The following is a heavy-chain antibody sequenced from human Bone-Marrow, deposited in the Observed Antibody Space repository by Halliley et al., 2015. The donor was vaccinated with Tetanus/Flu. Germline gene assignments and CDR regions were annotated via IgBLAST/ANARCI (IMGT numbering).Heavy chain of an antibody. CDR2: IYSSGTS. V-gene: IGHV4-59*09. D-gene: IGHD5-12*01. Sequence: DWIGYIYSSGTSKFNPSLEDRATMSIDTSTNQFSRNIKSLTAADTAICYCARGPMGSGYADSWGRGLLVTVSS. CDR3: ARGPMGSGYADS. J-gene: IGHJ4*02.